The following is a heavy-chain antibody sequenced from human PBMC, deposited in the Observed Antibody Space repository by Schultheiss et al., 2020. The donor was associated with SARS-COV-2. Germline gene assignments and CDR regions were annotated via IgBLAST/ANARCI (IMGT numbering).Heavy chain of an antibody. J-gene: IGHJ6*02. CDR3: ARDGGRDGYNWGYYYYYGMDV. CDR1: GGSISSYY. CDR2: IYYSGST. D-gene: IGHD5-24*01. Sequence: SETLSLTCTVSGGSISSYYWSWIRQPPGKGLEWIGYIYYSGSTNYNPSLKSRVTISVDTSKNQFSLKLSSVTAADTAVYYCARDGGRDGYNWGYYYYYGMDVWGQGTTVTVSS. V-gene: IGHV4-59*01.